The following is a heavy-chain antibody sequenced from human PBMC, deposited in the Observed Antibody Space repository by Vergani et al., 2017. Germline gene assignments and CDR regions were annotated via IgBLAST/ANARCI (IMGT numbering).Heavy chain of an antibody. CDR1: GYSFTSYW. V-gene: IGHV5-51*03. J-gene: IGHJ3*02. D-gene: IGHD5-18*01. Sequence: EVQLVQSGAEVKKPGESLKISCKGSGYSFTSYWIGWVRQMPGKGLEWMGIFYPGDSDTRYSPSFQGQVTISADKSITTAYLQWSCLKASDTAMYYCARPVDTAMVTGADAFDIWGQGTMVTVSS. CDR3: ARPVDTAMVTGADAFDI. CDR2: FYPGDSDT.